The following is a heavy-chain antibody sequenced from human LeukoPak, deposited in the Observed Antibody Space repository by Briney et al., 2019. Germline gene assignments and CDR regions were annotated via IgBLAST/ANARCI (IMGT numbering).Heavy chain of an antibody. CDR1: GYTFTSYG. CDR3: ARMPRLVIPYYMDV. CDR2: INTNTGNP. D-gene: IGHD2-2*01. V-gene: IGHV7-4-1*02. J-gene: IGHJ6*03. Sequence: ASVKVSCKASGYTFTSYGISWVRQAPGQGLEWMGWINTNTGNPTYAQGFTGRFVFSLDTSVSTAYLQISSLKAEDTAVYYCARMPRLVIPYYMDVWGKGTTVTVSS.